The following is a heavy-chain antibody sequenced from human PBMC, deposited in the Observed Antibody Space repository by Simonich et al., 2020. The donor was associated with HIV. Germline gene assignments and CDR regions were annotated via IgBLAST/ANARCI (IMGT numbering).Heavy chain of an antibody. CDR1: GGSFSGYY. Sequence: QVQLQQWGAGLLKPSETLSLTCAVYGGSFSGYYWSWIRQPPGKGLEWVGEINHSGINNYKSSLNSRATISVDKSKNQFSLKLSSVTAADTAIYYCARRDRELILYFDYWGQGNLVTVSS. J-gene: IGHJ4*02. CDR3: ARRDRELILYFDY. D-gene: IGHD3-3*01. CDR2: INHSGIN. V-gene: IGHV4-34*01.